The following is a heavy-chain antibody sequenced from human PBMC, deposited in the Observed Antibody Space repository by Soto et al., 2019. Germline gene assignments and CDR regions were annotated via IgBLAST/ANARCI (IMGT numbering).Heavy chain of an antibody. CDR3: ARGLISYYYDSSGYSPYYFDY. V-gene: IGHV3-30-3*01. J-gene: IGHJ4*02. CDR2: ISYDGSNK. D-gene: IGHD3-22*01. Sequence: QPGGSLRLSCAASGFTLSSYAMHWVRQAPGKGLEWVAVISYDGSNKYYADSVKGRFTISRDNSKNTLYLQMNSLRAEDTAVYYCARGLISYYYDSSGYSPYYFDYWGQGTLVTVS. CDR1: GFTLSSYA.